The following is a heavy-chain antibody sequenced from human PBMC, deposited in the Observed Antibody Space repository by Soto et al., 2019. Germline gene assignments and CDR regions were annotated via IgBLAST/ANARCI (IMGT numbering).Heavy chain of an antibody. V-gene: IGHV3-23*01. CDR1: GFTFSSYA. D-gene: IGHD3-9*01. Sequence: EVQLLESGGGLVQPGGSLRLSCAASGFTFSSYAMSWVRQAPGKGLEWVSAISGSGGSTYYADSVKGRFTISRDNSKNPLYLQMHSLNAVDTAVYYCAGHYDILTGYAPPYNWFDPWGQGTLVTVSS. CDR2: ISGSGGST. CDR3: AGHYDILTGYAPPYNWFDP. J-gene: IGHJ5*02.